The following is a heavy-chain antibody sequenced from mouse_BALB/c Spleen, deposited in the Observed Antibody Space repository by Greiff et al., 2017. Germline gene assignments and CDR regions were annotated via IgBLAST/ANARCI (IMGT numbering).Heavy chain of an antibody. CDR1: GFNINDYY. CDR3: ARRARATSCYNAMDY. D-gene: IGHD3-1*01. J-gene: IGHJ4*01. V-gene: IGHV14-1*02. CDR2: IDPENGNT. Sequence: EVQLQQSGAELVRPGALVKLSCKASGFNINDYYMHWVKQRPEQGLEWIGWIDPENGNTIYDPKFQGKASITADTSSNTAYLQLSNLTSEDTAVYYCARRARATSCYNAMDYWGQGTSGTVSS.